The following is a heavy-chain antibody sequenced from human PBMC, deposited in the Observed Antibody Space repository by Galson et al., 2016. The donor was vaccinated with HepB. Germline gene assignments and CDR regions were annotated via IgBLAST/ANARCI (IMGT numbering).Heavy chain of an antibody. CDR1: GASISTTYW. CDR2: ISHTGST. V-gene: IGHV4-4*02. Sequence: EPLSLTCAVSGASISTTYWWDWVRQTPGKGLDWIGEISHTGSTNYNPSFESRVTISIDKSKNQFSLTLNSVTAADTAVYYCVAGQTAGAGDFWGQGTLVSVSS. CDR3: VAGQTAGAGDF. J-gene: IGHJ4*02. D-gene: IGHD2-21*02.